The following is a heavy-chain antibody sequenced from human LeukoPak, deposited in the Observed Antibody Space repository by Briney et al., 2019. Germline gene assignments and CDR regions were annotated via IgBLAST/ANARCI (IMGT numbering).Heavy chain of an antibody. CDR1: EFTVSSNY. J-gene: IGHJ3*02. Sequence: GGSLRLSCAASEFTVSSNYMSWVRQAPGKGLEWVSVMYSGGSTYYADSVKGRFTISRDNSKNTLYLQMNSLRAEDTAVYYCARDSSGWFGDPDAFGIWGQGTMVTVSS. V-gene: IGHV3-53*01. CDR3: ARDSSGWFGDPDAFGI. CDR2: MYSGGST. D-gene: IGHD6-19*01.